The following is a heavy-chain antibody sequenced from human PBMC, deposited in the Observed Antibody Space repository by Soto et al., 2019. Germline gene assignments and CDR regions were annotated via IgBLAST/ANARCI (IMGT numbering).Heavy chain of an antibody. Sequence: PGGSLRLSCAASGFTFSSYAMHWVRQAPGKGLEWVAVISYDGSNKYYADSVKGRFTISRDNSKNTLYLQMNSLRAEDTAVYYCARDRRLRYCSGGSCYYNWFDPWGQGTLVTVS. V-gene: IGHV3-30-3*01. D-gene: IGHD2-15*01. CDR1: GFTFSSYA. J-gene: IGHJ5*02. CDR3: ARDRRLRYCSGGSCYYNWFDP. CDR2: ISYDGSNK.